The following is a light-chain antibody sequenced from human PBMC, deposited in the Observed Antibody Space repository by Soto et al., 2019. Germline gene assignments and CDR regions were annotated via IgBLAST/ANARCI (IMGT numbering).Light chain of an antibody. Sequence: DIQMTHSPSTLSRSVGDRVTITCRASQTISSWLAWYQQKPGKXPXXLIYDVSSLESGVPSRFTVIGSGTEFTLPFSSLQPDDYATDDCQQYDTFWTFGQGTKVDIK. V-gene: IGKV1-5*01. CDR2: DVS. CDR3: QQYDTFWT. J-gene: IGKJ1*01. CDR1: QTISSW.